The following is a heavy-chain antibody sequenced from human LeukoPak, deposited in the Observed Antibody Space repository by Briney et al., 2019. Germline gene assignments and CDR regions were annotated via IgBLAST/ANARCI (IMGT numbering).Heavy chain of an antibody. V-gene: IGHV1-24*01. CDR1: GYTLTELS. Sequence: ASVKVSCKVSGYTLTELSMHCVRQAPGKGLEWMGGFDPEDGETIYAQKFQGRVTMTEDTSTDTAYMELSSLRSEDTAVYYCATGSDGRYYFDYWGQGTLVTVSS. D-gene: IGHD3-10*01. CDR2: FDPEDGET. CDR3: ATGSDGRYYFDY. J-gene: IGHJ4*02.